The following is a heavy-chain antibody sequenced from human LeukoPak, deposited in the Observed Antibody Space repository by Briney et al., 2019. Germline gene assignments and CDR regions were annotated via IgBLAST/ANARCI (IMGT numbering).Heavy chain of an antibody. V-gene: IGHV3-69-1*01. D-gene: IGHD3-3*01. CDR3: ARDEMVRFLEWLPKSANYFDY. J-gene: IGHJ4*02. CDR1: GFTFSDYY. Sequence: GGSLRLSCAASGFTFSDYYMSWIRQAPGKGLEWVSSISSSSYIYYADSVKGRFTISRDNAKNSLYLQMNSLRAEDTAVYYCARDEMVRFLEWLPKSANYFDYWGQGTLVTVSS. CDR2: ISSSSYI.